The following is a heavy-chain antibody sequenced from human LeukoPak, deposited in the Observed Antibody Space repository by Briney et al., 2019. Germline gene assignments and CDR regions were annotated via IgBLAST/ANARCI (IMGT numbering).Heavy chain of an antibody. V-gene: IGHV4-59*01. Sequence: SETLSLTCTVSGGSISSYYWSWIRQPPGKGLEWIGYIYYSGSTNYNPSLKSRVTISVDTSKNQFSLKLSSVTAADTAVYYCARDREGGDSDYWGQGTLVTVSS. CDR1: GGSISSYY. CDR3: ARDREGGDSDY. D-gene: IGHD2-21*01. CDR2: IYYSGST. J-gene: IGHJ4*02.